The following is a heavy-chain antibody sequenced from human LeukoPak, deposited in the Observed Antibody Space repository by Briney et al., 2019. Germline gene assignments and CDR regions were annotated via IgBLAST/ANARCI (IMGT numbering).Heavy chain of an antibody. D-gene: IGHD3-9*01. CDR1: GFNFNHYA. CDR3: AKGPYYDNLTGYFDF. Sequence: GGSLRLSCAASGFNFNHYAMYWLRQVPGKGLEWVCLISWDGSRTHYADAVKSRFTISRDNNKNSLFLQMNSLRGDDTALYHCAKGPYYDNLTGYFDFWGQGTLVTVSS. CDR2: ISWDGSRT. J-gene: IGHJ4*01. V-gene: IGHV3-43D*03.